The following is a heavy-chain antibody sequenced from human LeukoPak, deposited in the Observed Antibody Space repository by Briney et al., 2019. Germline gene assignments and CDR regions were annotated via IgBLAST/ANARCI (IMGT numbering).Heavy chain of an antibody. CDR1: GYSFTSYW. D-gene: IGHD1-1*01. Sequence: GESLKISCKGSGYSFTSYWIGWVRQAPGKGLEWVGRIKSKTDGGTTDYAAPVKGRFTISRDDSKNTLYLQMNSLKTEDTAVYYCTTTGTFQIGGQGTLVTVSS. CDR3: TTTGTFQI. J-gene: IGHJ4*02. V-gene: IGHV3-15*01. CDR2: IKSKTDGGTT.